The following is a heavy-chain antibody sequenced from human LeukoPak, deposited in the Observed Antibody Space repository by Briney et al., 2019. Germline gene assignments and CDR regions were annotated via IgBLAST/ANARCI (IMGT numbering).Heavy chain of an antibody. Sequence: GGSLRLSCTASGFTFGDYAMSWFRQAPGKGLEWVSYISSSGSTIYYADSVKGRFTISRDNAKNSLYLQMNSLRAEDTAVYYCARIHLEGYDYWGQGTLVTVSS. D-gene: IGHD6-13*01. V-gene: IGHV3-48*03. J-gene: IGHJ4*02. CDR2: ISSSGSTI. CDR3: ARIHLEGYDY. CDR1: GFTFGDYA.